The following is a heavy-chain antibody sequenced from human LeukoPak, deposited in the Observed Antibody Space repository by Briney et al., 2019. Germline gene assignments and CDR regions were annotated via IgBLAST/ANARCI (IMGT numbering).Heavy chain of an antibody. J-gene: IGHJ4*02. CDR1: GFTFSSYS. CDR3: ARAPYSSGWYGGY. Sequence: GGSLRLSCAASGFTFSSYSMNWVRQAPGKGLEWVSSISSSSSYIYYADSVKGRFTISRDNAKNSLYLQMNSLRAEDTAVYYCARAPYSSGWYGGYWGQGTLVTVSS. CDR2: ISSSSSYI. V-gene: IGHV3-21*01. D-gene: IGHD6-19*01.